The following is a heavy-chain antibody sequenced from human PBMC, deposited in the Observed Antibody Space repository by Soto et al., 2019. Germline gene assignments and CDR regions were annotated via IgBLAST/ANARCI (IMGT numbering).Heavy chain of an antibody. J-gene: IGHJ6*02. V-gene: IGHV3-48*02. CDR1: GFTLSTFH. Sequence: PGGSLRLSCAASGFTLSTFHMNWVRQAPGKGLEWVSYISSSGSTIYYADSVKGRFTISRDNAKNSLYLQMNSLRDEDTAVYYCARALDCISSSCPKYYSYGMDVWGQGTTVTLSS. D-gene: IGHD2-2*01. CDR3: ARALDCISSSCPKYYSYGMDV. CDR2: ISSSGSTI.